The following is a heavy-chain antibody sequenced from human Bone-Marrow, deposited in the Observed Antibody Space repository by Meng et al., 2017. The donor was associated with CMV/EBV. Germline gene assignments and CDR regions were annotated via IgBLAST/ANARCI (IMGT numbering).Heavy chain of an antibody. Sequence: SVKVSCKASGGPFSNYAINWVRQAPGQGLEWMGGIIPILGITNYAQRFQGRVTITADKSTNTAYMALSSLRSEDTAVYYCARLFASDYYSDYYYGMDVGGQGTTVTVSS. CDR1: GGPFSNYA. D-gene: IGHD3-22*01. V-gene: IGHV1-69*10. J-gene: IGHJ6*02. CDR3: ARLFASDYYSDYYYGMDV. CDR2: IIPILGIT.